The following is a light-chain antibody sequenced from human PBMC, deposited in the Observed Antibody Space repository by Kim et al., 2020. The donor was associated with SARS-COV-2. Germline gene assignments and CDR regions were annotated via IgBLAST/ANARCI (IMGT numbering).Light chain of an antibody. Sequence: LGQTVRITCQGDSLRKVYGAWYQQRPGQAPVLLIYNKNTRPSGISDRFSASTSGNTASLTITGAQAEDEADYYCNARDNTADRLGVFGGGTQLTVL. CDR3: NARDNTADRLGV. V-gene: IGLV3-19*01. J-gene: IGLJ3*02. CDR1: SLRKVY. CDR2: NKN.